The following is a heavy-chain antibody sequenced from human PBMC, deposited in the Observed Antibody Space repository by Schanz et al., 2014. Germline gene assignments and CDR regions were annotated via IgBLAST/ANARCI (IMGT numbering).Heavy chain of an antibody. J-gene: IGHJ4*02. V-gene: IGHV1-18*01. CDR1: GGTFSSYT. CDR2: ISAYNGNT. D-gene: IGHD6-19*01. CDR3: ARGGYSSGWYDRDIAHFDY. Sequence: QVQLVQSGAELRKPGSSVKVSCKASGGTFSSYTINWVRQAPGQGLEWMGWISAYNGNTNYAQKLQGRVTMTTDTSTSTAYMELRSLRSDDTAVYYCARGGYSSGWYDRDIAHFDYWGQGTLVTVSS.